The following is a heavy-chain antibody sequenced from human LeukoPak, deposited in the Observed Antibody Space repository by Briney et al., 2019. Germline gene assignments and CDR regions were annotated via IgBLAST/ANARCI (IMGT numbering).Heavy chain of an antibody. Sequence: SETLSLTCTVSGGSISSYYWSWIRQPPGKGLDWIGYVYYSGSTNHNPSLKSRVTISVDTSKNQFSLKLSSVTAADTAVYYCARDGSSYYFDYWGQGALVTVSS. CDR3: ARDGSSYYFDY. D-gene: IGHD6-6*01. J-gene: IGHJ4*02. CDR2: VYYSGST. V-gene: IGHV4-59*01. CDR1: GGSISSYY.